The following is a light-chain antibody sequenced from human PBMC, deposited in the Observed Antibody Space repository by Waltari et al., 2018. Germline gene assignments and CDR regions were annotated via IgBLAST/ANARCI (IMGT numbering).Light chain of an antibody. Sequence: DVVVTQSPLSLPVTLGQPASVSCRSSRSLAHSDGNTYLSWFHQRPGQSPRRLIYKVSNRDSGVPDRLRGSGSGTDFTLKINRVEAEDVGLYYCLHATFWPWTFGQGTKVEI. CDR1: RSLAHSDGNTY. V-gene: IGKV2-30*02. CDR2: KVS. J-gene: IGKJ1*01. CDR3: LHATFWPWT.